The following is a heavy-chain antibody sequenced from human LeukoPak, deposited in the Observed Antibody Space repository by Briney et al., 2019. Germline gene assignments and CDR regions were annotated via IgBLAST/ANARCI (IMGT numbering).Heavy chain of an antibody. CDR3: AKDREMATTSYYYYGMDV. Sequence: GGSLRLSCAAYGSTFSSYSMNWVRQAPGKGLEWVSSISSSSSYIYYADSVKGRFTISRDNSKNTLYLQMNSLRAEDTAVYYCAKDREMATTSYYYYGMDVWGQGTTVTVSS. J-gene: IGHJ6*02. CDR2: ISSSSSYI. D-gene: IGHD5-24*01. CDR1: GSTFSSYS. V-gene: IGHV3-21*01.